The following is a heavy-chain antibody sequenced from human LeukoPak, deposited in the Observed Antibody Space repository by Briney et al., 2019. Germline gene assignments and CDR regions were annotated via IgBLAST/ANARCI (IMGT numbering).Heavy chain of an antibody. Sequence: PGRSLRLSCAASGFTFSNYGMHWVRQAPGKGLAWVAVISYDGSNKYYADSVKGRFTISRDNSKNTLYLQMNGLRAEDTAVYYCAKSLRGLYVFDYWGQGTLVTVSS. V-gene: IGHV3-30*18. CDR1: GFTFSNYG. CDR3: AKSLRGLYVFDY. J-gene: IGHJ4*02. D-gene: IGHD2-8*01. CDR2: ISYDGSNK.